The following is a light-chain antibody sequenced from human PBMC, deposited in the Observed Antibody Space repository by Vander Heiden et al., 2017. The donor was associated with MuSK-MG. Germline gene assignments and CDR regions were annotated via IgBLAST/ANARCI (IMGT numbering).Light chain of an antibody. CDR1: QSVSSSY. V-gene: IGKV3-20*01. CDR3: QQYGSAPLT. Sequence: EIVLTQSPGTLSLSPGERATLSCRASQSVSSSYLAWYQQKPGQAPRLLIYGASSSATGIPDRFSGRRSGTDFTLTIIRLEPEDFAVYYCQQYGSAPLTFGGGTKVQIK. J-gene: IGKJ4*01. CDR2: GAS.